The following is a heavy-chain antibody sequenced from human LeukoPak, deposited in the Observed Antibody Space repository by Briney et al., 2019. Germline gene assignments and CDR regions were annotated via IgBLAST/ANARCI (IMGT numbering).Heavy chain of an antibody. CDR2: INPNSGDT. D-gene: IGHD6-19*01. CDR3: ARDEQWLPTKDYFDY. Sequence: GASVKVSCKASGYTFTGYYMHWVRQAPGQGLEWMGWINPNSGDTNYVQKFQGRVTMTRDTSISTAYMELSRLRSDDTAVYYCARDEQWLPTKDYFDYWGQGTLVTVSS. V-gene: IGHV1-2*02. CDR1: GYTFTGYY. J-gene: IGHJ4*02.